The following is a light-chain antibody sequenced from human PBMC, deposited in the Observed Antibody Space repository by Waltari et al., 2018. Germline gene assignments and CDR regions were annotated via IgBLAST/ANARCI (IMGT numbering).Light chain of an antibody. V-gene: IGLV2-23*02. CDR3: CSYAGSTTFVV. CDR1: SGDVGGFNL. J-gene: IGLJ2*01. CDR2: EDS. Sequence: QSALTQPASVSGSPGQSIPIPCTGTSGDVGGFNLVAWNQQHPGETPKLMIYEDSKRPSGVSNRFSGSKSGNTASLTISGLQAADEADYYCCSYAGSTTFVVFGGGTKLTVL.